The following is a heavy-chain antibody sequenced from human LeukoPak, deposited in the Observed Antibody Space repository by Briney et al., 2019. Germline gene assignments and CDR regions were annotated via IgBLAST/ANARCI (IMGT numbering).Heavy chain of an antibody. J-gene: IGHJ5*02. D-gene: IGHD2-15*01. CDR1: GYSFNTYW. Sequence: GESLKISCKGSGYSFNTYWIGWVRQMPGKGLEWMGIIYPGDSNTKYSPSFQGQVTISADKSISTAYLQWSSLKASDTAIYYCARHDCSRSSCYSGGNNWFDPWGQGTLVTVSS. V-gene: IGHV5-51*01. CDR3: ARHDCSRSSCYSGGNNWFDP. CDR2: IYPGDSNT.